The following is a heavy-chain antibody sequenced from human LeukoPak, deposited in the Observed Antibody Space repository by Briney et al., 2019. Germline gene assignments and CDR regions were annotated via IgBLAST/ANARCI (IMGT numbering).Heavy chain of an antibody. V-gene: IGHV3-15*01. CDR3: TTEDYDSSCYFAYYFNY. CDR1: GFTFSNAW. D-gene: IGHD3-22*01. Sequence: GGSLRLSCAASGFTFSNAWMSWVRQAPGKGLEWVGRIQSETAGGTTEYAAPVKGRFTISRDDSKTTLYMQMNSLKTEDTAAYYCTTEDYDSSCYFAYYFNYWGQGTLVTVSA. CDR2: IQSETAGGTT. J-gene: IGHJ4*02.